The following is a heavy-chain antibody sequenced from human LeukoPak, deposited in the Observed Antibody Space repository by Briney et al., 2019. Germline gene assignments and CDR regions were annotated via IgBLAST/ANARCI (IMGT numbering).Heavy chain of an antibody. J-gene: IGHJ4*02. D-gene: IGHD3-10*01. CDR3: AADRAGSYLRFVY. Sequence: GASVKVSCKASGYTFSNYGISWARQARGQRLEWIGWIVVGSGNTNYAQKFQERVTITRDMSTSTAYMELSSLRFEDTAVYYCAADRAGSYLRFVYWGQGTPVTVSS. CDR1: GYTFSNYG. CDR2: IVVGSGNT. V-gene: IGHV1-58*02.